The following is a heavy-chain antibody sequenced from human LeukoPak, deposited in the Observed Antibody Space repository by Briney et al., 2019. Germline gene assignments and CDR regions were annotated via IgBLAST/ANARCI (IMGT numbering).Heavy chain of an antibody. CDR1: GFTFSSYA. Sequence: PGGSLRLPCAASGFTFSSYAMSWVRQAPGKGLEWVSAISGSGGSTYYADSVKGRFTISRDNSKNTLYLQMNSLRAEDTAVYYCAKDPYEKQLARGDYFDYWGQGTLVTISS. CDR3: AKDPYEKQLARGDYFDY. D-gene: IGHD6-6*01. J-gene: IGHJ4*02. CDR2: ISGSGGST. V-gene: IGHV3-23*01.